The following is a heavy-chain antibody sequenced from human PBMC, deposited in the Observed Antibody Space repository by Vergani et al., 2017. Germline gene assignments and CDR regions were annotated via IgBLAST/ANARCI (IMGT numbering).Heavy chain of an antibody. D-gene: IGHD3-22*01. J-gene: IGHJ4*02. V-gene: IGHV5-51*01. CDR2: IYPGDSDT. Sequence: EVQLVQSGAEVKKPGESLKISCKGSGYSFTSYWIGWLRQMPGKGLEWMGIIYPGDSDTRYSPSFQGQVTISADKSISTAYLQWSSLKASDTAMYYCARPDYYDSSGYSPAGYWGQGTLVTVSS. CDR3: ARPDYYDSSGYSPAGY. CDR1: GYSFTSYW.